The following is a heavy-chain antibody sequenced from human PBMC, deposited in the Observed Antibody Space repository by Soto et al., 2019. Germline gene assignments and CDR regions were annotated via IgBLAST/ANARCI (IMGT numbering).Heavy chain of an antibody. J-gene: IGHJ6*02. CDR3: ASVRVPAATRAYSYYDGMDV. CDR2: ISAYNGNT. Sequence: QVQLVQSGAEVKKPGASVKVSCKASGYTFTSYGISWVRQAPGQGLEWMGWISAYNGNTNYAQKLQGRVTMTTDTSTSTDYIEPRSRRTDDTAVYYCASVRVPAATRAYSYYDGMDVWGQGTTVTVSS. CDR1: GYTFTSYG. D-gene: IGHD2-15*01. V-gene: IGHV1-18*01.